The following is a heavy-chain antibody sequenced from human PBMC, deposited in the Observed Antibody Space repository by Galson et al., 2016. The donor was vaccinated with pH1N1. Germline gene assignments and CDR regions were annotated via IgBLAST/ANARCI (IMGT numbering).Heavy chain of an antibody. D-gene: IGHD1-7*01. CDR1: GGSISSGGYY. CDR2: IYYSGST. CDR3: ERDYRELLGDAVDI. Sequence: TLSLTCTVSGGSISSGGYYWSWIRQHPGKGLEWIGYIYYSGSTYYNPSLKSRVSISVDTSKNQFSLQLRSVTAADTAVYYCERDYRELLGDAVDIWGQGTMVTVSS. V-gene: IGHV4-31*03. J-gene: IGHJ3*02.